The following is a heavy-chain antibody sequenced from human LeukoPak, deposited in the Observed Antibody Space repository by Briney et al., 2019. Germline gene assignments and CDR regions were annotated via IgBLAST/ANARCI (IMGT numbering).Heavy chain of an antibody. CDR3: ARDYGDYWYYFDY. J-gene: IGHJ4*02. D-gene: IGHD4-17*01. CDR2: IYTSGST. Sequence: PSETLSLTCTVSGGSISSSSYYWSWIRQPAGKGLEWIGRIYTSGSTNYNPSLKSRVTMSVDTSKNQFSLKLSSVPAADTAVYYCARDYGDYWYYFDYWGQGTLVTVSS. CDR1: GGSISSSSYY. V-gene: IGHV4-61*02.